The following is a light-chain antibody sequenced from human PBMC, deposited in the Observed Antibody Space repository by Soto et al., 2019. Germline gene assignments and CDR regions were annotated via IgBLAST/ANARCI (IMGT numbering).Light chain of an antibody. Sequence: EILLTQSPGTLSLSPGERATLSCRASQSVASRNFAWYQQPSGQAPRLLIYGASSRAIHTPDRFSGSGSCTNVSLTISGLEPEDFLVYYCQHFGNSLWTFGQGTKVDIK. J-gene: IGKJ1*01. CDR1: QSVASRN. V-gene: IGKV3-20*01. CDR2: GAS. CDR3: QHFGNSLWT.